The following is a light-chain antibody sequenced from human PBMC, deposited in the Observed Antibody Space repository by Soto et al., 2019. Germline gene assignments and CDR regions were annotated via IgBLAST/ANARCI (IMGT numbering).Light chain of an antibody. CDR1: QSVSSD. CDR3: QQRSNWPIT. V-gene: IGKV3-11*01. J-gene: IGKJ5*01. Sequence: IVMTHSPATLSVSPGEIATLSFRASQSVSSDLAWYHQKPGQAPRLLIYEASNRATGIPARFSGSGSGTDFTLTISSLEPEDFAVYYCQQRSNWPITFGQGTRLEIK. CDR2: EAS.